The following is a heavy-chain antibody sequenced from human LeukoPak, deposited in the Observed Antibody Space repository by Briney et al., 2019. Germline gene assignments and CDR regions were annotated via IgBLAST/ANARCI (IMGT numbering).Heavy chain of an antibody. Sequence: ASVKVSCKASGYTFTSYGISWVRQAPGQGLEWMGWISAYNGNTNYAQKLQGRVTMTTDTSTSTAYMELRSLRSDDTAVYYCARILIVDSSGWLPVYWGQGTLVTASS. J-gene: IGHJ4*02. CDR3: ARILIVDSSGWLPVY. V-gene: IGHV1-18*01. CDR2: ISAYNGNT. D-gene: IGHD6-19*01. CDR1: GYTFTSYG.